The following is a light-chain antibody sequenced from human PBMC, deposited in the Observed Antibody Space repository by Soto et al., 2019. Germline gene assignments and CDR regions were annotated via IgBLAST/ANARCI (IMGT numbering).Light chain of an antibody. V-gene: IGKV3-20*01. CDR2: GAS. Sequence: ETALTQSPGTPSLSPGEKATPSCRASQSISSSYLGWYQQKPGQAPRLLIYGASNRATGVPDRFSGSGSGTDFTLTISGLQSEDFAVYYCQQYGSSPITFGQGTRLEIK. CDR3: QQYGSSPIT. CDR1: QSISSSY. J-gene: IGKJ5*01.